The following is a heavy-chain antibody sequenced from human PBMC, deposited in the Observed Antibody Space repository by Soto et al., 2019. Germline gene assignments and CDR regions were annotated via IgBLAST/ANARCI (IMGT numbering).Heavy chain of an antibody. J-gene: IGHJ6*02. CDR1: GGSISSYY. CDR2: IYYSGST. Sequence: SETLSLTCTVSGGSISSYYWSWIRQPPGKGLEWIGYIYYSGSTNYNPSLKSRVTISLDTSKNQFSLKLSSVTAADTAVYYCARGTYYYDSSGYGPYGMDVWGQGTTVTVSS. V-gene: IGHV4-59*01. CDR3: ARGTYYYDSSGYGPYGMDV. D-gene: IGHD3-22*01.